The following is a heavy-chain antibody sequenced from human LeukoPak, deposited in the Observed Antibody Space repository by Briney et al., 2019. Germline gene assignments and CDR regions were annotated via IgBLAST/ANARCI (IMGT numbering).Heavy chain of an antibody. CDR2: INPNSGGT. D-gene: IGHD3-10*01. CDR1: GYTFTSYA. V-gene: IGHV1-2*04. Sequence: ASVKVSCKASGYTFTSYAMHWVRQAPGQRLEWMGWINPNSGGTNYAQKFQGWVTMTRDTSISTAYMELSRLRSDDTAVYYCARGFHYYYDYWGQGTLVTVSS. CDR3: ARGFHYYYDY. J-gene: IGHJ4*02.